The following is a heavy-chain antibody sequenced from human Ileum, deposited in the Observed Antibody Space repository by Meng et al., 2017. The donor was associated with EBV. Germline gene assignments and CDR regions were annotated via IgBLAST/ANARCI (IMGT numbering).Heavy chain of an antibody. V-gene: IGHV4-4*02. J-gene: IGHJ4*02. CDR2: IYHSGST. CDR3: ASGRDYAWHS. CDR1: GDSISSNNW. Sequence: QVQLQRPGPGLGKPSGTLSLTCAVSGDSISSNNWWSWVRQPPGKGLEWIGEIYHSGSTNYNPSFKSRVTMSVDKSKNQISLNLSSVTAADTAVYYCASGRDYAWHSWGRGTLVTVSS. D-gene: IGHD4-17*01.